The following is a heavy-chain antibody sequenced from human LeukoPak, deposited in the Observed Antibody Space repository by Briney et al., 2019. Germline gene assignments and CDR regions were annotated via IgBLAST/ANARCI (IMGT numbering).Heavy chain of an antibody. CDR3: ARGKRYCSGGSCYSRQKGHYYYYMDV. V-gene: IGHV1-69*06. J-gene: IGHJ6*03. CDR1: GGTFSSYA. CDR2: IIPIFGTA. Sequence: GASVKVSCKASGGTFSSYAISWVRQAPGQGLEWMGGIIPIFGTANYAQKFQGRVTITADKSTSTAYMELSSLRSEDTAVYYCARGKRYCSGGSCYSRQKGHYYYYMDVWGKGTTVTVSS. D-gene: IGHD2-15*01.